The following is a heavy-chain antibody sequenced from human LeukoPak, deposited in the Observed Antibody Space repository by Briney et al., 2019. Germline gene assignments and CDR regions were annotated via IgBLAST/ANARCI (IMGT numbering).Heavy chain of an antibody. D-gene: IGHD3-10*01. V-gene: IGHV4-30-2*01. CDR3: ARFRGMGYFDY. J-gene: IGHJ4*02. Sequence: SQTLSLTCAVSGGSISSGGYSWSWIRQPPGKGLEWIGYIYRSGSTYYNPSLKSRVTISVDRSKNQFSLKLSSVTAADTAVYYCARFRGMGYFDYWGQGTLVTVSS. CDR2: IYRSGST. CDR1: GGSISSGGYS.